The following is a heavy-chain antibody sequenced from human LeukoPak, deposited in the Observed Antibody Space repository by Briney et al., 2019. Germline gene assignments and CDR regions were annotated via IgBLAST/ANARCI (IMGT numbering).Heavy chain of an antibody. CDR3: ARDLGGTTAEGVFDP. CDR2: IRYNGSNK. CDR1: GFTFSSYG. D-gene: IGHD1-26*01. V-gene: IGHV3-30*02. Sequence: GGSLRLSCAASGFTFSSYGMHWVRQAPGKGLEWVAFIRYNGSNKYYADSVKGRFTISRDNSKNSLYLQMNSLRAEDTAVYYCARDLGGTTAEGVFDPWGQGTLVTVSS. J-gene: IGHJ5*02.